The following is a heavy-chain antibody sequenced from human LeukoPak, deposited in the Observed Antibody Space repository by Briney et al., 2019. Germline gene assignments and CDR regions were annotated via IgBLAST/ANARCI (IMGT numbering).Heavy chain of an antibody. D-gene: IGHD5-24*01. J-gene: IGHJ6*03. Sequence: GGSLRLSCAASGFTFSGSAMHWVRQASGKGLEWVGRIRSKANSYAPAYAASVKGRFTISRDDSENTAYLQMNSLKTEDTAVYYCTRPVGDGYNWNYYYYYMDVWGKGTTVTVSS. CDR1: GFTFSGSA. CDR2: IRSKANSYAP. V-gene: IGHV3-73*01. CDR3: TRPVGDGYNWNYYYYYMDV.